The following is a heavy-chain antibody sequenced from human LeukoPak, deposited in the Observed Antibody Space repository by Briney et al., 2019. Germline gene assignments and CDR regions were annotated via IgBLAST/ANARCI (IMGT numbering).Heavy chain of an antibody. Sequence: GGSLRLSCAASGFTFSNYAMTWVRQAPGKGLEWVSAISGSGGTTYYADSVKGRFTISRDNSKNTLYLQMNSLRAEDTAVYYCAKHPTFASSSAFDIWGQGTMVTVSS. D-gene: IGHD6-6*01. J-gene: IGHJ3*02. CDR1: GFTFSNYA. CDR2: ISGSGGTT. CDR3: AKHPTFASSSAFDI. V-gene: IGHV3-23*01.